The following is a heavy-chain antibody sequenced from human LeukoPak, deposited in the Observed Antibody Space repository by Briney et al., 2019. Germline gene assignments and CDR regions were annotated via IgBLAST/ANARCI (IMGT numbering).Heavy chain of an antibody. J-gene: IGHJ4*02. CDR3: ATGGRFYYDL. CDR1: GFTFSSYA. D-gene: IGHD2-15*01. V-gene: IGHV3-23*01. CDR2: ISGSGDST. Sequence: GGSLRLSCGTFGFTFSSYAMSWVRQAPGKGLEWVSAISGSGDSTYYADSVKGRFTISKDLSQNRLYMQMNSLRAEDAAMYYCATGGRFYYDLWGQGTLVTVSS.